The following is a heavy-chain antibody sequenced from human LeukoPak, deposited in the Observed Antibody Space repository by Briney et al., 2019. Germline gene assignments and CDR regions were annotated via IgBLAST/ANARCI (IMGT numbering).Heavy chain of an antibody. D-gene: IGHD6-13*01. CDR1: GGSISSGGYS. V-gene: IGHV4-30-2*01. CDR3: ARGHRTAAGTGVGAFDI. J-gene: IGHJ3*02. Sequence: SETLSLTCAVSGGSISSGGYSWSWIRQPPGKGLEWIGYIYHSGSTYYNPSLKSRVTISVDRSKNQFSLKLSSVTAADTAVYYCARGHRTAAGTGVGAFDIWGQGTMATVSS. CDR2: IYHSGST.